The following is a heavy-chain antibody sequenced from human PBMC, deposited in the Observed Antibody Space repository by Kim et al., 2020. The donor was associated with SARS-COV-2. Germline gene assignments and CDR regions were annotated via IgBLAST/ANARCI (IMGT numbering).Heavy chain of an antibody. Sequence: GGSLRLSCSASGFTFNTYTMHWVRQAPGKGLEHVSLISADGTNSYYADSVKGRFTISRDNSKNTVYLQMRSLRAEDTAVYYCFCGRVSSPNDYWGQGTLV. CDR3: FCGRVSSPNDY. V-gene: IGHV3-64D*09. CDR2: ISADGTNS. J-gene: IGHJ4*02. CDR1: GFTFNTYT. D-gene: IGHD3-10*01.